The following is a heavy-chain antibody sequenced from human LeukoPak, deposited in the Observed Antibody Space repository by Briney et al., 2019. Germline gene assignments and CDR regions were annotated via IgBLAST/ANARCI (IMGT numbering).Heavy chain of an antibody. CDR2: INHSGST. Sequence: SETLSLTCAVYGGSFSGYYWSWIRQPPGKGLEWIGEINHSGSTNYNPSLKSRVTISVDTSKNQFSLKLSSVTAADTAVYYCARASSSGRRRFGYWGQGTLVTVSS. J-gene: IGHJ4*02. V-gene: IGHV4-34*01. D-gene: IGHD6-19*01. CDR1: GGSFSGYY. CDR3: ARASSSGRRRFGY.